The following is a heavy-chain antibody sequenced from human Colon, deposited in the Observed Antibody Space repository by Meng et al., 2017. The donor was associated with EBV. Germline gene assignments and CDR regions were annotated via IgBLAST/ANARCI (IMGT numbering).Heavy chain of an antibody. J-gene: IGHJ4*02. CDR2: LGAHDGDT. CDR1: DYTFAGYG. D-gene: IGHD3-10*01. CDR3: ARGTPGRSYSDY. V-gene: IGHV1-18*01. Sequence: QVHPVQSGPEVNKPGASLKVSCNASDYTFAGYGVSWVRQAPGQGLEWMAWLGAHDGDTSHAPKFQGRVTVSADRPTATAYMELRSLRSDDTAVYYCARGTPGRSYSDYWGQGTLVTVSS.